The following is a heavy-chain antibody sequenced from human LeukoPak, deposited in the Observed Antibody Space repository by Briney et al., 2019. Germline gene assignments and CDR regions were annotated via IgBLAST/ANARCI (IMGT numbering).Heavy chain of an antibody. CDR2: IFYTGST. V-gene: IGHV4-59*01. J-gene: IGHJ4*02. CDR3: ARRAAAAAFDH. Sequence: KPSETLSLTCTVSGGSISTYYWSWIRQPPGEGLEYIGYIFYTGSTNYNPSLKSRVTISLDTSRNQFSLKLNSVTAADTAVYYCARRAAAAAFDHWGQGALVTVSS. D-gene: IGHD6-13*01. CDR1: GGSISTYY.